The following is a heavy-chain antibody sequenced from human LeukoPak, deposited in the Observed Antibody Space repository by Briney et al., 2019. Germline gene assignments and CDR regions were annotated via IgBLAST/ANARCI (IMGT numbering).Heavy chain of an antibody. Sequence: PGGSLRLSCSASGFTFLSYAMHWVRQAPGKGLEYVSATSSDGGSTYYADSVKGRFTISRDNSKNTLYLQMSSLRAEDTAVYYCARSSVTRGLFDYWGQGTLVTVSS. CDR2: TSSDGGST. J-gene: IGHJ4*02. V-gene: IGHV3-64D*06. CDR3: ARSSVTRGLFDY. D-gene: IGHD5-18*01. CDR1: GFTFLSYA.